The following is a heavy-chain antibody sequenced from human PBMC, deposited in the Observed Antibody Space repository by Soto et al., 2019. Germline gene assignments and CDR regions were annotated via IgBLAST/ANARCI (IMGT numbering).Heavy chain of an antibody. CDR2: VSSDESTT. CDR3: ARGEGSCTSTRCWEGNSWFDP. V-gene: IGHV3-74*01. CDR1: GFTFSTFW. Sequence: EVQLVESGGGLVQPGGSLRLSCAASGFTFSTFWMHWVRQAPGKGPVWVSRVSSDESTTTYADSVKGRFTISRDNAKNTLYLRINSLRPENKAVYYCARGEGSCTSTRCWEGNSWFDPWGQGTLVTVSS. J-gene: IGHJ5*02. D-gene: IGHD2-2*01.